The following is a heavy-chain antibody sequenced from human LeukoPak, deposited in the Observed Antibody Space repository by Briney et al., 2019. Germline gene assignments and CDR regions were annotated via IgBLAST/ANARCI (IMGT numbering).Heavy chain of an antibody. J-gene: IGHJ5*02. CDR3: ARDFPKTVHYVWGSYRGYNWFDP. V-gene: IGHV4-61*02. CDR1: GGSISSISYY. Sequence: SETLSLTCTVSGGSISSISYYWSWIRQPAGKGLEWIGRIYTSGSTNYNPSLKSRVTMSVDTSKNQFSLKLSSVTAADTAVYYCARDFPKTVHYVWGSYRGYNWFDPWGQGTLVTVSS. CDR2: IYTSGST. D-gene: IGHD3-16*02.